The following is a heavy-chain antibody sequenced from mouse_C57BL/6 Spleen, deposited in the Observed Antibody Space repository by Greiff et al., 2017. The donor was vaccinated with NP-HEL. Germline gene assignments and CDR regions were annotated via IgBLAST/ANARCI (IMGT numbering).Heavy chain of an antibody. CDR2: IDPSDSYT. Sequence: QVQLQQPGAELVRPGTSVKLSCKASGYTFTSYWLPWVKQRPGQGLEWIGVIDPSDSYTNYNQKFKGKATLTVDTSSSTAYMQLSSLTSEDSAVYYCAREGSGTEAWFAYWGQGTLVTVSA. J-gene: IGHJ3*01. CDR1: GYTFTSYW. D-gene: IGHD3-3*01. CDR3: AREGSGTEAWFAY. V-gene: IGHV1-59*01.